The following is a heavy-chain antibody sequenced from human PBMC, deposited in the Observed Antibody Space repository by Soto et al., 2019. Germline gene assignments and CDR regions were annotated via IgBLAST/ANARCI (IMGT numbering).Heavy chain of an antibody. CDR3: ARDPDYDSSGPPGGY. D-gene: IGHD3-22*01. J-gene: IGHJ4*02. Sequence: GGSLRLSCAASGFTFSSYSMNWVRQAPGKGLEWVSSISSSSSYIYYADSVKGRFTISRDNAKNSLYLQMNSLRAEDTAVYYCARDPDYDSSGPPGGYWGQGTLVTAPQ. CDR2: ISSSSSYI. CDR1: GFTFSSYS. V-gene: IGHV3-21*01.